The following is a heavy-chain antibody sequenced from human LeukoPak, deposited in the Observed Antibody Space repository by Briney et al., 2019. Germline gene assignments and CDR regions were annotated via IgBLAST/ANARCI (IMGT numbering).Heavy chain of an antibody. CDR1: GYTFINYG. CDR3: ASNDPYSSSWSVGGFDY. J-gene: IGHJ4*02. Sequence: ASVNVSCKASGYTFINYGISWVRQAPGQGPEWMGWINPNSGGTNYAQKFQGRVTMTKDTSISTAYMELSRLRSEDTAVYYCASNDPYSSSWSVGGFDYWGQGTLVTVSS. D-gene: IGHD6-13*01. V-gene: IGHV1-2*02. CDR2: INPNSGGT.